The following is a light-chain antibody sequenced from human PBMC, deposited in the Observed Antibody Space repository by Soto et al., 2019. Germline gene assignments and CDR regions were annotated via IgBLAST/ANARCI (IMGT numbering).Light chain of an antibody. J-gene: IGLJ1*01. CDR2: EGS. Sequence: QSALIQPASVSGSPGQSITISCTGTSSDVGSYNLVSWYQQHPGKAPKLMIYEGSKRPSGVSNRFSGSKSGNTASLTISGLQAEDEADYYCCSYAGSAYVFGTGTKVTVL. V-gene: IGLV2-23*01. CDR3: CSYAGSAYV. CDR1: SSDVGSYNL.